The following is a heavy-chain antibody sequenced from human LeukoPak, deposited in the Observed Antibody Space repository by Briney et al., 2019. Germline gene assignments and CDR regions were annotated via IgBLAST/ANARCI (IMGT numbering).Heavy chain of an antibody. V-gene: IGHV4-39*01. CDR2: IYDSGST. CDR1: GFTFSSYW. CDR3: ARHYGP. Sequence: KPGGSLRLSCAASGFTFSSYWMNWARQAPGKGLEWIGSIYDSGSTYYNPSLKSRVTISVDTSKNQFSLKLNSVTAADTAVYYCARHYGPWGQGTLVTVSS. D-gene: IGHD3-10*01. J-gene: IGHJ5*02.